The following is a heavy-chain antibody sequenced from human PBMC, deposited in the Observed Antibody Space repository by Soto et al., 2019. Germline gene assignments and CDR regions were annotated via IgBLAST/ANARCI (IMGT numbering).Heavy chain of an antibody. D-gene: IGHD1-26*01. V-gene: IGHV3-30*18. J-gene: IGHJ4*02. Sequence: QAQLVESGGGVVQPGRSLRLSCAASGFIFRNYGMHWVRQAPGKGLEWVAVISFDGTKRYYADSVKGRFTIARDNSNNTPYLQMNSLRTEDTAAYYCANTDISGRYYGFTFDSWGQGTPVTVSS. CDR1: GFIFRNYG. CDR3: ANTDISGRYYGFTFDS. CDR2: ISFDGTKR.